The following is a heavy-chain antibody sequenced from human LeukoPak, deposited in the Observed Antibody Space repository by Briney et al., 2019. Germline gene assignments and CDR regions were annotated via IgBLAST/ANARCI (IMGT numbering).Heavy chain of an antibody. Sequence: GGSLRLSCAASGFTFSDFAMSWVRQTPGKGLQWVSAISSNGGSTYYADSVKGRFTVPRDMSTNTLYLQMNSLRAGDTAVYYCAKVAHSGSYGLFDSWGQGALVTVSS. V-gene: IGHV3-23*01. CDR2: ISSNGGST. J-gene: IGHJ4*02. D-gene: IGHD1-26*01. CDR3: AKVAHSGSYGLFDS. CDR1: GFTFSDFA.